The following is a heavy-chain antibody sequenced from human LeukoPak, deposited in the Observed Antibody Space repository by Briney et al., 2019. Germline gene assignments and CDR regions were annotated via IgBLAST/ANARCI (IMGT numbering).Heavy chain of an antibody. CDR3: ARDSSGWSRDY. Sequence: GRSLRLSCAASGLTFSNFGMSWVRQAPGKGLEWVSTISRNSRIYYADSVKGRFTISRDNAKDSLYLQLNSLRAEDTAVYYCARDSSGWSRDYWGQGTLVTVSS. J-gene: IGHJ4*02. D-gene: IGHD6-19*01. CDR1: GLTFSNFG. V-gene: IGHV3-69-1*01. CDR2: ISRNSRI.